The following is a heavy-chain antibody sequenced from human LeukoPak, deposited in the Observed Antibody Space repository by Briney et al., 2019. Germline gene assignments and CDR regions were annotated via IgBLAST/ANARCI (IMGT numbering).Heavy chain of an antibody. CDR2: IYASGST. CDR3: VRGARGFHWYFDL. V-gene: IGHV4-59*12. J-gene: IGHJ2*01. CDR1: GGSITGYF. D-gene: IGHD3-10*01. Sequence: SETLSLTCTVSGGSITGYFWSWIRQPPGKGLDWIGFIYASGSTNYNPSLNSRVTISVDTSKNQISLKLSSVTAADTAVYYCVRGARGFHWYFDLWGRGTLVTVSS.